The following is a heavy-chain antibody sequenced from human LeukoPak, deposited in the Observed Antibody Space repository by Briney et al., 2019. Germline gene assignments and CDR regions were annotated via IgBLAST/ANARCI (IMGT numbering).Heavy chain of an antibody. CDR3: ARGMGYPSSIDY. CDR2: IIPIFGTA. D-gene: IGHD1-1*01. J-gene: IGHJ4*02. V-gene: IGHV1-69*05. Sequence: SVKVSCKASGGTFSSYAISWVRQAPGQGLEWMGRIIPIFGTANYAQKFQGRVTITTDESTSTAYMELSSLRSEDTAVYYCARGMGYPSSIDYWGQGTLVTVSS. CDR1: GGTFSSYA.